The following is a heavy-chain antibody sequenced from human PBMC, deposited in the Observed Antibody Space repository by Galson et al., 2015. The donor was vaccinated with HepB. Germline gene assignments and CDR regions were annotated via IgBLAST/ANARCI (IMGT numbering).Heavy chain of an antibody. Sequence: SLRLSCAASGFTFGDYAMSWFRQAPGKGLEWVGFIRSKAYGGTTEYAASVKGRFTISRDDSKSIAYLQMNSLKTEDTAVYYCTTTPEWFERGFEVWWGQGTLVTVSS. V-gene: IGHV3-49*03. CDR1: GFTFGDYA. J-gene: IGHJ4*02. CDR2: IRSKAYGGTT. CDR3: TTTPEWFERGFEVW. D-gene: IGHD3-3*01.